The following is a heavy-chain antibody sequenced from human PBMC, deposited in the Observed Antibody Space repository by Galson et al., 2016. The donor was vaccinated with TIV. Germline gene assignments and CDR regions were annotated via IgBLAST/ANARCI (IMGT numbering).Heavy chain of an antibody. CDR1: GYTFTTYY. D-gene: IGHD5-18*01. Sequence: SVKVSCKASGYTFTTYYIHWVRQAPGQGLEWMGGIIPLFGTANYAQKFQGRVTVTADESTSTVYLDLSSLRSEGTAVYYCAKDRNTDLDTYHYYYGMDVWGQGTTVTVSS. V-gene: IGHV1-69*13. J-gene: IGHJ6*02. CDR3: AKDRNTDLDTYHYYYGMDV. CDR2: IIPLFGTA.